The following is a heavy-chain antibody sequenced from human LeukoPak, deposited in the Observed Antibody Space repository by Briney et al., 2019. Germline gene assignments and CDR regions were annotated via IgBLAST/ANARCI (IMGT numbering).Heavy chain of an antibody. Sequence: GASVKVSCKASGGTFSSYAISWVRQAPGQGLEWMGRIIPILGIANYAQKFQGRVTITADKSTSTAYMELSSLRSEDTAVYYCAREYCSGGSCYSGYSWFDPWGQGTLVTVSS. D-gene: IGHD2-15*01. CDR3: AREYCSGGSCYSGYSWFDP. CDR1: GGTFSSYA. V-gene: IGHV1-69*04. J-gene: IGHJ5*02. CDR2: IIPILGIA.